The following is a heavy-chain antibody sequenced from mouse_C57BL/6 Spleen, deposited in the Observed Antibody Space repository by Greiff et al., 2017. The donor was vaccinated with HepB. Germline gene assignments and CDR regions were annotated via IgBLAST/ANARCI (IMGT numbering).Heavy chain of an antibody. CDR3: ARRGGSDWFAY. J-gene: IGHJ3*01. CDR1: GYTFTSYW. CDR2: IDPSDSYT. V-gene: IGHV1-50*01. D-gene: IGHD1-1*01. Sequence: QVQLKQPGAELVKPGASVKLSCKASGYTFTSYWMQWVKQRPGQGLEWIGEIDPSDSYTNYNQKFKGKATLTVDTSSSTAYMQLSSLTSEDSAVYYCARRGGSDWFAYWGQGTLVTVSA.